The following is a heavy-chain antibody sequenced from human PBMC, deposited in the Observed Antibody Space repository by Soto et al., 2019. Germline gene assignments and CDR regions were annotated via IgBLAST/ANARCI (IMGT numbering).Heavy chain of an antibody. CDR2: IYWDDDK. D-gene: IGHD2-15*01. J-gene: IGHJ5*02. V-gene: IGHV2-5*02. Sequence: QITLKESGPTLVKPTQTLTLTCTFSGFSLRTGGVGVGWIRQPPGKALEWLALIYWDDDKRYSPSLKSRLTMNKDTSNNQVVLTLPNLDPVGTAAYDCAHRENCSGGSCYSDWFDPWGPGTLVTVSS. CDR3: AHRENCSGGSCYSDWFDP. CDR1: GFSLRTGGVG.